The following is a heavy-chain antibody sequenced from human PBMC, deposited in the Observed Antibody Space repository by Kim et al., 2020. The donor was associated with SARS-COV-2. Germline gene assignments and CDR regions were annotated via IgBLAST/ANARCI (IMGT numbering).Heavy chain of an antibody. J-gene: IGHJ6*02. V-gene: IGHV3-48*02. CDR3: AREKVVFIIGLNYYYGMDG. CDR2: ISSSSSTI. CDR1: GFTFSSYS. Sequence: GGSLRLSCAASGFTFSSYSMNWVRQAPGKGLEWVSYISSSSSTIYYADAVKGRFTISSDNAKNSLYLQMNSLRDEYTAVYYCAREKVVFIIGLNYYYGMDGLGQGTTVSVSS. D-gene: IGHD3-22*01.